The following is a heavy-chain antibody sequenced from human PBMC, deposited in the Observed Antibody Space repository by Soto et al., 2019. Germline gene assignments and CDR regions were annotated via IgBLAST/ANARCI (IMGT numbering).Heavy chain of an antibody. D-gene: IGHD1-26*01. CDR2: INAGNGNT. J-gene: IGHJ5*02. Sequence: ASVKVSFKASGYTFTSYAMHWVRQAPGQRLEWMGWINAGNGNTKYSQKFQGRVTITRDTSASTAYMELSSLRSEDTAVYYCARDCAVDSGSYYDWFDPWGQGTLVTVSS. V-gene: IGHV1-3*01. CDR3: ARDCAVDSGSYYDWFDP. CDR1: GYTFTSYA.